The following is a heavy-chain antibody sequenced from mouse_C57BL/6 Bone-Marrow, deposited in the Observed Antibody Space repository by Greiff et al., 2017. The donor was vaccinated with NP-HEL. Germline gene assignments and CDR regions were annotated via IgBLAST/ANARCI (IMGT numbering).Heavy chain of an antibody. D-gene: IGHD1-1*01. Sequence: EVQGVESGGGLVKPGGSLKLSCAASGFAFSSYDMSWVRQTPEKRLEWVAYISSGGGSTYYPDTVKGRFTISRDNAKNTLYLQMSSLTSEDTALYYCARQMGYYGSYAMDYWCQGTSVTVSS. V-gene: IGHV5-12-1*01. CDR2: ISSGGGST. CDR1: GFAFSSYD. CDR3: ARQMGYYGSYAMDY. J-gene: IGHJ4*01.